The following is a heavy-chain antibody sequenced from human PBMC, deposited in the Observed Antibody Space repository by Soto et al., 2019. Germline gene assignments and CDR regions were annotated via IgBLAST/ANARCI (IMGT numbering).Heavy chain of an antibody. D-gene: IGHD3-16*01. Sequence: ASVKVSWKASGYTFTNHGISWVRQAPGQGLEWMGWISAYNGNTNYAQKLQGRVTMTTDTSTSTAYMELRSLRSDDTAVYYCARDLLFASRTHDYWGQGTLVTVSS. CDR2: ISAYNGNT. CDR3: ARDLLFASRTHDY. CDR1: GYTFTNHG. J-gene: IGHJ4*02. V-gene: IGHV1-18*01.